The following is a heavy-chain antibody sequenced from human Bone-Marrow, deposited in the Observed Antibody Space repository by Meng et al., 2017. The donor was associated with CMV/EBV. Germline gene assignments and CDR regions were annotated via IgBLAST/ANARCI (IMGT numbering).Heavy chain of an antibody. CDR3: ARDYSSSSAYYGMDV. CDR2: IIPIFGTA. V-gene: IGHV1-69*05. Sequence: SVKVSCKASGGTFSDYAITWVRQAPGQGLEWMGGIIPIFGTANYAQKFQGRVTITTDESTSTAYMELSSLRSEDTAVYYCARDYSSSSAYYGMDVWGQGTTVTVSS. D-gene: IGHD6-6*01. J-gene: IGHJ6*02. CDR1: GGTFSDYA.